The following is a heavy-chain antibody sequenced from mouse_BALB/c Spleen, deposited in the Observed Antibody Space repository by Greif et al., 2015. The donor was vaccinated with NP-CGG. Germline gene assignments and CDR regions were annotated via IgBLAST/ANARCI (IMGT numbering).Heavy chain of an antibody. CDR1: GYTFTSYW. CDR2: IYPSDSYT. D-gene: IGHD2-4*01. CDR3: TRNGYYDYDAFAY. J-gene: IGHJ3*01. Sequence: VQLQQSGAELVRPGASVKLSCKASGYTFTSYWINWVKQRPGQGLEWIGNIYPSDSYTNYNQKFKDKATLTVDKSSSTAYMQLSSPTSEDSAVYYCTRNGYYDYDAFAYWGQGTLVTVSA. V-gene: IGHV1-69*02.